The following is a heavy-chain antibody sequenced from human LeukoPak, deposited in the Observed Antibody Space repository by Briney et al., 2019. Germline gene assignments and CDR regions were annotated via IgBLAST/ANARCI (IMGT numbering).Heavy chain of an antibody. J-gene: IGHJ4*02. V-gene: IGHV1-8*01. CDR3: ATRRSGYSYGPSDY. CDR1: GYTFTSYD. Sequence: ASVKVSCKASGYTFTSYDINWVRPATGQGLEWMGWMNPNSGNTGYAQKFQGRVTMTRNTSISTAYMELSSLRSEDTAVYYCATRRSGYSYGPSDYWGQGTLVTVSS. D-gene: IGHD5-18*01. CDR2: MNPNSGNT.